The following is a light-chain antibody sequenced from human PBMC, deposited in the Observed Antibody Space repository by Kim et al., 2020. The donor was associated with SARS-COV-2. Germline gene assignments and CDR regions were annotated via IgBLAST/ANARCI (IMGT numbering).Light chain of an antibody. CDR2: AAS. Sequence: ASVGDRVTITCRASQSISSYLKWYQQKPGKAPKQLMYAASSLQSGVPSRFSGSGSGTDFTLTISSRPPEDFATYYYQQSYSTSFTFGPGTKVDIK. CDR3: QQSYSTSFT. J-gene: IGKJ3*01. CDR1: QSISSY. V-gene: IGKV1-39*01.